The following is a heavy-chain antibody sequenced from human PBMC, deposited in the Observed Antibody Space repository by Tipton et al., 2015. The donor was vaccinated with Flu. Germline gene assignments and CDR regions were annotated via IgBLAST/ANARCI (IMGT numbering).Heavy chain of an antibody. CDR2: VYHGGTT. V-gene: IGHV4-38-2*02. Sequence: TLSLTCTVSGYPISSRYYWGWIRQPPGKGLEWIGCVYHGGTTYYNPSLKSRVAISLDTFKNQFSLKLTSVTAADTAVYYCVTTTYYYGSGSHDYWGQGTLVTVSS. CDR3: VTTTYYYGSGSHDY. CDR1: GYPISSRYY. J-gene: IGHJ4*02. D-gene: IGHD3-10*01.